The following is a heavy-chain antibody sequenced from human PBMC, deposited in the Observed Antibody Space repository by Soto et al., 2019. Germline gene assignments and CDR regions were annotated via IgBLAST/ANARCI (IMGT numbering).Heavy chain of an antibody. J-gene: IGHJ3*02. D-gene: IGHD3-9*01. CDR2: VSYSGST. V-gene: IGHV4-61*01. CDR1: GGSVSSGSHY. CDR3: ARDRSDMSNSFDACDI. Sequence: SETMSLTCTVSGGSVSSGSHYWSWIRQPPGKGLEWIAYVSYSGSTDYNSSLKSRVRISLDMSKNQFSLRLHSVTAADTAFYFCARDRSDMSNSFDACDIWRQGTRVTVSS.